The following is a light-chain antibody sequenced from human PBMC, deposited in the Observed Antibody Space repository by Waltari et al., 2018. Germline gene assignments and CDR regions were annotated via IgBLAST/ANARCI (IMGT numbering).Light chain of an antibody. CDR1: VLAKKY. CDR2: KDR. V-gene: IGLV3-27*01. Sequence: SYELTQPSSVSVSPGQTARITCSGDVLAKKYARWFQQKPGQAPVLVIYKDRERPSGLPARFSGSGSGTTVTLAISGAQVEDEADYYCYSAADNDHWVFGGGTKLTVL. CDR3: YSAADNDHWV. J-gene: IGLJ3*02.